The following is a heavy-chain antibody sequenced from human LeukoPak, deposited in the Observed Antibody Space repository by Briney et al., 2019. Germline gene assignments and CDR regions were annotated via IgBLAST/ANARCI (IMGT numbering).Heavy chain of an antibody. J-gene: IGHJ6*03. CDR2: IYDSGST. D-gene: IGHD3-9*01. CDR3: ARGHGVWDYDTGVFHYYYMDV. V-gene: IGHV4-59*01. Sequence: SETLSLTCTVSGGSFSSYYWSWIRQPPGKGLEWIGYIYDSGSTNYNPALRCRVTISVDTSKKHFSLKLSSVTAADTAVYYCARGHGVWDYDTGVFHYYYMDVWGKGTMVAVSS. CDR1: GGSFSSYY.